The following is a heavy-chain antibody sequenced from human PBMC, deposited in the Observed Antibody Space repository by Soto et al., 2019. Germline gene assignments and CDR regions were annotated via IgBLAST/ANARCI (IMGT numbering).Heavy chain of an antibody. D-gene: IGHD3-10*01. V-gene: IGHV1-46*01. CDR1: GYTFTSYY. Sequence: ASVKVSCKASGYTFTSYYMHWVRQAPGQGLEWMGIINPSGGSTSYAQKFQGRVTMTRDTSTSTVYMELSSLRAEDTAVYYCATRGRGYMVRGVINYYYGMDVWGQGTTVTVSS. J-gene: IGHJ6*02. CDR2: INPSGGST. CDR3: ATRGRGYMVRGVINYYYGMDV.